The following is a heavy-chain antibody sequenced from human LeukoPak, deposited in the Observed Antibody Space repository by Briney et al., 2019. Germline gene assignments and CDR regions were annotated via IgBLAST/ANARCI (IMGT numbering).Heavy chain of an antibody. Sequence: GASVTVSCTASGGTFSSYAISWVRQAPGQGLEWMGGIIPIFGTANYAQKFQGRVTITADESTSTAYMELSSLRSEDTAVYYCARERSGVVVNDDAFDIWGQGTMVTVSS. CDR3: ARERSGVVVNDDAFDI. CDR2: IIPIFGTA. V-gene: IGHV1-69*13. D-gene: IGHD3-22*01. CDR1: GGTFSSYA. J-gene: IGHJ3*02.